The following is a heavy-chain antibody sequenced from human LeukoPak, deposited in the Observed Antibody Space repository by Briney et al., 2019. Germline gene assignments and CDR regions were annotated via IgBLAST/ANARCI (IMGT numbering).Heavy chain of an antibody. D-gene: IGHD1-7*01. Sequence: SETLSLTCAVYGGSFSGYYWGWIRQPPGKGLEWIGFIYYTGSTYYNQSLKSRVTISVDTSKNQFSLKVSSVTAADTAVYYCARDLKELRTIDYWGQGTLVTVSS. CDR1: GGSFSGYY. V-gene: IGHV4-34*01. J-gene: IGHJ4*02. CDR3: ARDLKELRTIDY. CDR2: IYYTGST.